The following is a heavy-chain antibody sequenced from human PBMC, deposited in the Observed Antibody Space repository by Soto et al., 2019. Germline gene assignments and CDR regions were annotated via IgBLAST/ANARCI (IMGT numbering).Heavy chain of an antibody. CDR3: ASRTLGLENYFDY. Sequence: SVKVSCKASGGTFSSYAISWVRQAPGQGLEWMGGIIPIFGTANYAQKFQGRATITADESTSTAYMELSSLRSEDTAVYYCASRTLGLENYFDYWGQGTLVTVSS. J-gene: IGHJ4*02. D-gene: IGHD1-7*01. V-gene: IGHV1-69*13. CDR2: IIPIFGTA. CDR1: GGTFSSYA.